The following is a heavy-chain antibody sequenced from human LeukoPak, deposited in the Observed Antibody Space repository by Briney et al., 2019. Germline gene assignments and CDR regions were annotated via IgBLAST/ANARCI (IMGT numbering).Heavy chain of an antibody. CDR2: IYSSGST. V-gene: IGHV4-61*02. Sequence: SQTLSLTCTVSGGLISSGSYYWSWIRQPAGKGLEWIGRIYSSGSTNYNPSLKSRVTISVDTSKNQFSLKLSSVTAADTAVYYCARGWRYTAMVRGAFDYWGQGTLVTVSS. D-gene: IGHD5-18*01. CDR3: ARGWRYTAMVRGAFDY. CDR1: GGLISSGSYY. J-gene: IGHJ4*02.